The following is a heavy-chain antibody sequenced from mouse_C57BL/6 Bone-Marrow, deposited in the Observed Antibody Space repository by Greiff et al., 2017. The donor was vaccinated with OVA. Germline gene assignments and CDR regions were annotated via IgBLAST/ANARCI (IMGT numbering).Heavy chain of an antibody. J-gene: IGHJ3*01. CDR3: ARGRIYDGYD. CDR2: IDPSDSET. V-gene: IGHV1-52*01. CDR1: GYTFTSYW. D-gene: IGHD2-2*01. Sequence: QVQLQQPGAELVRPGSSVKLSCKASGYTFTSYWMHWVKQRPIQGLEWIGNIDPSDSETHYNQKFKDKATLTVDKSSSTAYMQLSSLTYEDSAVYYCARGRIYDGYDWGQGTLVTVSA.